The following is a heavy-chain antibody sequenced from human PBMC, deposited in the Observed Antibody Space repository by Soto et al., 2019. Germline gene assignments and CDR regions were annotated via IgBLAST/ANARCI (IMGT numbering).Heavy chain of an antibody. CDR3: ARAGYYGSGILL. D-gene: IGHD3-10*01. CDR1: GFTFNSYS. CDR2: ISSSSSTI. V-gene: IGHV3-48*02. Sequence: EVQLVESGGGLVQPGGSLRLSCAASGFTFNSYSMNWVRQAPGKGLEWVSYISSSSSTIYYADSVKGRFTISRDNAKNSLYLTMNSLRDEDTAVYYCARAGYYGSGILLWGQGTLVTVSS. J-gene: IGHJ4*02.